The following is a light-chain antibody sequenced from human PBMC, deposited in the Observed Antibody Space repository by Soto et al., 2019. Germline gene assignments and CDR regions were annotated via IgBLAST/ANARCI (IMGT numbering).Light chain of an antibody. Sequence: DIQMTQSPSSLSASVGDRVTITCRASQSISSYLNWYQQKPGKAPKLLIYAASSLQSGVPSRFSGSGSGTEFTLTISSLQPDDFATYYCQQYNSFITFGGGTKVDIK. CDR2: AAS. V-gene: IGKV1-39*01. J-gene: IGKJ4*01. CDR3: QQYNSFIT. CDR1: QSISSY.